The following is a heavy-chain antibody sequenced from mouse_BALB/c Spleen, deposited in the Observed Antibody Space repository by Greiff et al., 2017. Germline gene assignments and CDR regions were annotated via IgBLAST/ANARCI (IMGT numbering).Heavy chain of an antibody. V-gene: IGHV5-4*02. CDR3: ARRDGSYAMDY. CDR1: GFTFSDYY. J-gene: IGHJ4*01. Sequence: EVKLMESGGGLVKPGGSLKLSCAASGFTFSDYYMSWVRQTPEKRLEWVATISDGGSYTYYPDSVKGRFTISRDNAKNNLYLQMSSLKSEDTAMYYCARRDGSYAMDYWGQGTSVTVSS. D-gene: IGHD2-3*01. CDR2: ISDGGSYT.